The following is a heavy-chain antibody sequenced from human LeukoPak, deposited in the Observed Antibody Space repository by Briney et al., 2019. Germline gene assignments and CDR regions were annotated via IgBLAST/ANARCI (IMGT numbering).Heavy chain of an antibody. CDR3: ARQSYCSGDNCYSVGLDY. Sequence: GESLKISCKGSGYNFTTYWIVWVRQMPGKGLEWMGIIFPGDSDTRYSPSFQGQVTISADKSISTAYLHWRSLKVSDTAIYYCARQSYCSGDNCYSVGLDYWGQGNLVTVSS. J-gene: IGHJ4*02. CDR1: GYNFTTYW. D-gene: IGHD2-15*01. CDR2: IFPGDSDT. V-gene: IGHV5-51*01.